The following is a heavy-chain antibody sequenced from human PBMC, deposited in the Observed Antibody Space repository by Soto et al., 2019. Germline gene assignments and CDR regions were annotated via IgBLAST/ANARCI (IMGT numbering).Heavy chain of an antibody. CDR1: GFTFSSYG. CDR2: IWYDGSNK. CDR3: ARGGSDYDILTGYYIELYFDY. V-gene: IGHV3-33*01. J-gene: IGHJ4*02. Sequence: GGSLRLSCAASGFTFSSYGMHWVRQAPGKGLEWVAVIWYDGSNKYYADSVKGRFTISRDNSKNTLYLQMNSLRAEDTAVYYCARGGSDYDILTGYYIELYFDYWGQGTLVTVSS. D-gene: IGHD3-9*01.